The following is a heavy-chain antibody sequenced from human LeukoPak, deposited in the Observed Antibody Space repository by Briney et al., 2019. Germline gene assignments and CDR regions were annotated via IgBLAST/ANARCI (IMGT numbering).Heavy chain of an antibody. CDR2: IIPIFGTA. D-gene: IGHD2-2*01. CDR3: ASRPYQLLVGKSGDAFDI. J-gene: IGHJ3*02. Sequence: SVKVSCKASGGTFGSYAISWVRQAPGQGLEWMGGIIPIFGTANYAQKFQGRVTITADESTSTAYMELSSLRSEDTAVYYCASRPYQLLVGKSGDAFDIWGQGTMVTVSS. CDR1: GGTFGSYA. V-gene: IGHV1-69*13.